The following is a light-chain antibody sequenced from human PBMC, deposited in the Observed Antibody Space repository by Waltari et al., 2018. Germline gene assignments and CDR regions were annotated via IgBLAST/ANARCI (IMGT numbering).Light chain of an antibody. J-gene: IGLJ1*01. CDR3: SSYAGGSLFV. Sequence: SALTQPRSVSGSPGQSVTISCTGSNSDIGSYNYFPWYPHHPGRAPKLMIYDVNKRPSGVPRRFSGSKSGNTASLTISGLQAEDETDYYCSSYAGGSLFVFGDGTKVTVL. V-gene: IGLV2-11*01. CDR1: NSDIGSYNY. CDR2: DVN.